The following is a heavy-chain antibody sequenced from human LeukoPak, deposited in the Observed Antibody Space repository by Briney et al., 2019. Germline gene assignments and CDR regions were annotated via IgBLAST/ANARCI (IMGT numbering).Heavy chain of an antibody. J-gene: IGHJ4*02. Sequence: ASVKVSCKASGGTFSSYTISWVRQAPGQGLEWKGRIIPILGIANYAQKFQRSVTITADKSTSTAYMELRSRRSEDTADDYCARDLPTSYYFGYWGQGTLVTVSS. CDR3: ARDLPTSYYFGY. CDR1: GGTFSSYT. D-gene: IGHD2/OR15-2a*01. CDR2: IIPILGIA. V-gene: IGHV1-69*04.